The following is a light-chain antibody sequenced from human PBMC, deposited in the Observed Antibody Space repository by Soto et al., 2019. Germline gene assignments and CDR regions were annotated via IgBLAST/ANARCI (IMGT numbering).Light chain of an antibody. CDR1: SSNIGSNT. CDR3: AAWDDSLNGLYV. CDR2: SNN. Sequence: QSVLTQPPSASGTPGQRVTISCSGSSSNIGSNTVNWYQRLPGTAPKLLIHSNNQRPSGVPDRFSGSKSGTSASLAISGLQSEDEADYYCAAWDDSLNGLYVFGNGTKVTVL. V-gene: IGLV1-44*01. J-gene: IGLJ1*01.